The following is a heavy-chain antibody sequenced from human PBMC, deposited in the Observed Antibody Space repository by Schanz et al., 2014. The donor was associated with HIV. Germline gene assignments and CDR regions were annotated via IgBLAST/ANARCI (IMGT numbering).Heavy chain of an antibody. CDR2: IIPVFGTT. V-gene: IGHV1-69*01. CDR1: GYTFSDYD. CDR3: ARAGDISGYYSDY. D-gene: IGHD3-22*01. J-gene: IGHJ4*02. Sequence: QVQLVQSGPEVKKPGASVRVSCETSGYTFSDYDINWVRQAPGQGLEWMGGIIPVFGTTDYAQKFQGTVTITADESTSTAYMELSSLRSEDTAVYYCARAGDISGYYSDYWGQGTLVTVSS.